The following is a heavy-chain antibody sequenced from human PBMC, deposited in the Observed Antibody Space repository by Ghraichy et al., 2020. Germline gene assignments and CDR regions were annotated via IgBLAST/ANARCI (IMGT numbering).Heavy chain of an antibody. CDR3: ARENYYDSSGYYYIHYFDY. CDR1: GFTFSSYS. J-gene: IGHJ4*02. Sequence: GGSLRLSCAASGFTFSSYSMNWVRQAPGKGLEWVSSISSSSSYIYYADSVKGRFTISRTNAKNSLYLQMNSLRAEETAVYYCARENYYDSSGYYYIHYFDYWGQGTLVTVSS. V-gene: IGHV3-21*01. D-gene: IGHD3-22*01. CDR2: ISSSSSYI.